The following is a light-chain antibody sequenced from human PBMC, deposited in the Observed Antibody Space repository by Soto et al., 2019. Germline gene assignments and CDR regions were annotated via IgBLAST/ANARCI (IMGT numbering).Light chain of an antibody. CDR1: QSVSRN. J-gene: IGKJ1*01. V-gene: IGKV3-15*01. Sequence: EIVMTQTPATLSVSPGERATLSCRASQSVSRNLAWYQQKPGQAPRLLIYGASTRATGIPARFSGAGSGTEFTLTISSLQSEDFGVYYCQQYNNWPWTFGQGTKVDIK. CDR2: GAS. CDR3: QQYNNWPWT.